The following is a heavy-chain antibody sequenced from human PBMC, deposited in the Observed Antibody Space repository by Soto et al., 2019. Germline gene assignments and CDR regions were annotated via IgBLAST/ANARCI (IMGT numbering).Heavy chain of an antibody. D-gene: IGHD6-6*01. CDR2: IRCDSSTI. V-gene: IGHV3-33*01. J-gene: IGHJ6*02. CDR3: ARPEYSSSSYGMDV. Sequence: PGGSLRLSCAASGSIFRGYGMHWVRQAPGKGLEWVADIRCDSSTIYYADSVMGRFTISRDNAKNSLYLQMNSLRDEDTAVYYCARPEYSSSSYGMDVWGQGTTVTVSS. CDR1: GSIFRGYG.